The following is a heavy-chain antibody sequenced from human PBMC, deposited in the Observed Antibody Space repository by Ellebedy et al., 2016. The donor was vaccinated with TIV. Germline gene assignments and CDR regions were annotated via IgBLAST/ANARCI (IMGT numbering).Heavy chain of an antibody. V-gene: IGHV5-51*01. Sequence: GESLKISCKGSGYSFTTYWIGWVRQMSGKGLEWMGIIYPGDSDTRYSPSFQGQVTISADKSISTAYLQWSSLKASYTAMYYCATVCEVAATPCSNWGQGTLVTVSS. CDR3: ATVCEVAATPCSN. CDR1: GYSFTTYW. CDR2: IYPGDSDT. D-gene: IGHD2-15*01. J-gene: IGHJ4*02.